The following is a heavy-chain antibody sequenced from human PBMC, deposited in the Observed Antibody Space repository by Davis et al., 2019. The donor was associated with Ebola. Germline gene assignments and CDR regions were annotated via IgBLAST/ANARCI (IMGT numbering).Heavy chain of an antibody. Sequence: PSETLSLTCTVSGGSVSSGSYYWSWIRQPPGKGLEWIGYIYHSGSTYYNPSLKSRVTISVDRSKNQFSLKLSSVTAADTAVYYCASLQGTTVVPGHTFRYYYYGMDVWGQGTTVTVSS. CDR3: ASLQGTTVVPGHTFRYYYYGMDV. CDR2: IYHSGST. D-gene: IGHD4-23*01. J-gene: IGHJ6*02. V-gene: IGHV4-30-2*01. CDR1: GGSVSSGSYY.